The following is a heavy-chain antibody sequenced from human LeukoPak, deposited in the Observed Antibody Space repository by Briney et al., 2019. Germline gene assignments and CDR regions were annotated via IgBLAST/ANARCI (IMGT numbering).Heavy chain of an antibody. CDR2: INPTSGST. J-gene: IGHJ4*02. Sequence: GASVKVSCKASGYTFTSYYMHWVRQAPGQGLEWMGVINPTSGSTSYAQKFQGRVTMTRDLSTSTVYMELSSLRSEDTAVYYCAKSRGSYYEGSDYWGQGTLVTVSS. D-gene: IGHD1-26*01. CDR3: AKSRGSYYEGSDY. CDR1: GYTFTSYY. V-gene: IGHV1-46*01.